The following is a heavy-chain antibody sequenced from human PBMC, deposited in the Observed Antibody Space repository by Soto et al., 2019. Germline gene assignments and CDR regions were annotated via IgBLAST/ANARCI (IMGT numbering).Heavy chain of an antibody. Sequence: EVQLVESGGGVVRPGGSLRLSCAASGFTFDDYGMSWVRQAPGKGLEWVSGINWNGGSTGYADSVKGRFTISRDNAKNSLYLQMNSLRAEDMALYYCASGSNYDYVWGSYRFDYWGQGTLVTVSS. J-gene: IGHJ4*02. V-gene: IGHV3-20*04. CDR3: ASGSNYDYVWGSYRFDY. CDR1: GFTFDDYG. CDR2: INWNGGST. D-gene: IGHD3-16*02.